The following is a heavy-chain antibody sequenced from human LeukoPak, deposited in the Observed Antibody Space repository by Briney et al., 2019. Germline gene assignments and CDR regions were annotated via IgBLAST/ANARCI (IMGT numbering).Heavy chain of an antibody. CDR3: AKDGREGAFDV. V-gene: IGHV3-43*01. CDR1: GFTFDDFT. Sequence: GGSLRLSCAASGFTFDDFTMHWVRQPPGKGLEWVSLISWDGVNTYYSDSVKGRFRISRDNSKNSLYLQMNSLTTEDIAVYYCAKDGREGAFDVWGQGTLVTVSS. J-gene: IGHJ3*01. CDR2: ISWDGVNT. D-gene: IGHD1-26*01.